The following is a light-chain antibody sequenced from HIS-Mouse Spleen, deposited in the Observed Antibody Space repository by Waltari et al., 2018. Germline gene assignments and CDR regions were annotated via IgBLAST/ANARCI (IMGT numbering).Light chain of an antibody. CDR2: DAS. CDR1: QGISSA. J-gene: IGKJ3*01. CDR3: QQANSFRIFT. Sequence: AIQLTQSPSSLSASVGDRVTITCRASQGISSALAWYQQKPGKAPKLLIYDASSLESGVPSRFSGSGSGTDFTLTISSLQPEDFATYYCQQANSFRIFTFGPGTKVDIK. V-gene: IGKV1-13*02.